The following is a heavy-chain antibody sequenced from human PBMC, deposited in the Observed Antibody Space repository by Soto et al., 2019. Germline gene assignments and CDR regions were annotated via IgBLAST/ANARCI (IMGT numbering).Heavy chain of an antibody. CDR3: ARDAWSVFRGLLISGVLNV. V-gene: IGHV4-30-4*01. CDR2: ISNSGTA. D-gene: IGHD3-10*01. CDR1: GGSISSGDYY. Sequence: SETLSLTCIVSGGSISSGDYYWSWIRQPPGKGLEWIGYISNSGTAYYNPSLKSRVTISVDTSKNQFSLKLSSVTVADTAVYSCARDAWSVFRGLLISGVLNVWGKGTKVTVSS. J-gene: IGHJ6*04.